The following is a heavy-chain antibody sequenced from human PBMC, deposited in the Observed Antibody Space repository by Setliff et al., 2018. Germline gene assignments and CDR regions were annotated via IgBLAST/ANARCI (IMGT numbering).Heavy chain of an antibody. V-gene: IGHV3-48*01. CDR2: IGGSSNTL. J-gene: IGHJ4*02. CDR1: GFAFASYN. D-gene: IGHD3-3*01. CDR3: AKVGILGGGYFDL. Sequence: PGGSLRLSCEASGFAFASYNMIWVRQAPGKGLEWISSIGGSSNTLFYADSVKGRFTISRDNAKNSLYLQMSSLRAEDTAVYYCAKVGILGGGYFDLWGLGTLVTVSS.